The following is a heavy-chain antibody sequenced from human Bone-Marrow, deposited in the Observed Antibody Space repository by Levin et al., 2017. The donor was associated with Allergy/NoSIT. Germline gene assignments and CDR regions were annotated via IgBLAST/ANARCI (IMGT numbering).Heavy chain of an antibody. CDR2: IYYSGST. J-gene: IGHJ6*02. CDR1: GGSISSYY. CDR3: ARLGTPLYYYGMDV. D-gene: IGHD4-23*01. V-gene: IGHV4-59*01. Sequence: SQTLSLTCTVSGGSISSYYWSWIRQPPGKGLEWIGYIYYSGSTNYNPSLKSRVTISVDTSKNQFSLKLSSVTAADTAVYYCARLGTPLYYYGMDVWGQGTTVTVSS.